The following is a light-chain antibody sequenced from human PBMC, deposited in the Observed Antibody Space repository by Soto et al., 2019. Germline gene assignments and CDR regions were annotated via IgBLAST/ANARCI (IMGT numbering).Light chain of an antibody. CDR3: IQHNTYPWT. CDR1: QGIRND. V-gene: IGKV1-17*01. Sequence: IEMTQSPSSLSASVGDRVIISCRASQGIRNDLGWYQQKPGRAPKRLIHTASSLQDGVPSRFSGGGSGTDFTLTISSLQPEDFATYYCIQHNTYPWTFGQGTKVEVK. CDR2: TAS. J-gene: IGKJ1*01.